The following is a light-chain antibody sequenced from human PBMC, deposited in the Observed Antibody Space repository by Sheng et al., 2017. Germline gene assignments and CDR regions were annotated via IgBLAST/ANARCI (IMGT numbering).Light chain of an antibody. CDR1: QSISAN. J-gene: IGKJ1*01. CDR2: AAS. CDR3: QQYNDWPRT. V-gene: IGKV3-15*01. Sequence: EVVMTQSPATLSVSPGERATLSCRASQSISANLAWYHQRPGQAPRLLIHAASIRAPGIPARFSASGSGTEFTLTISGLQSEDFAVYYCQQYNDWPRTFGQGTKVEVK.